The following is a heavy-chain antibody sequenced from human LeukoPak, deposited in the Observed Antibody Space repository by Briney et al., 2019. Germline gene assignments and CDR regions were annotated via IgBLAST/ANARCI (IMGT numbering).Heavy chain of an antibody. J-gene: IGHJ4*02. D-gene: IGHD6-25*01. CDR1: GFSLDTNGVG. CDR2: IYWDEDK. V-gene: IGHV2-5*02. CDR3: AHRQRQLGLYCFAY. Sequence: ESGPTLVNPTQTLTLTCTFSGFSLDTNGVGVGWIRQPPGKPLEWLALIYWDEDKRYSPSLKSRLAITKDTSKNQVVLTMTNMDPGDTATYYCAHRQRQLGLYCFAYWGQGTLVTVSS.